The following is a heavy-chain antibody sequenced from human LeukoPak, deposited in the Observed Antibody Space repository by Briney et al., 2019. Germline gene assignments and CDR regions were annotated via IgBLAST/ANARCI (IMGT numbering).Heavy chain of an antibody. CDR2: IIPIFGTA. CDR3: ASFFFKQRTEYDILTGYFPFDY. Sequence: SVKVFCKASGGTFSSYAISWVRQAPGQGLEWIGGIIPIFGTANYAQKFQGRVTITEEESTRTAYMGLSSLRSEDTAVYYCASFFFKQRTEYDILTGYFPFDYWGQGTLVTVSS. CDR1: GGTFSSYA. V-gene: IGHV1-69*13. D-gene: IGHD3-9*01. J-gene: IGHJ4*02.